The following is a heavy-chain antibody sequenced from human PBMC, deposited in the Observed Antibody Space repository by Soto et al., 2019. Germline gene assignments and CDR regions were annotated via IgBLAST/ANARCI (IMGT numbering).Heavy chain of an antibody. D-gene: IGHD1-7*01. CDR3: AKDPSITGTTLVNWFDP. CDR1: GFTFSSYA. Sequence: EVQLLESGGGLVQPGGSLRLSCAASGFTFSSYAMSWVRQAPGKGLEWVSAISGSGGSTYYADSVKGRFTISRDNSKNTVSLQMNSLRAEDTAVYYCAKDPSITGTTLVNWFDPWGQGTLVTVSS. J-gene: IGHJ5*02. CDR2: ISGSGGST. V-gene: IGHV3-23*01.